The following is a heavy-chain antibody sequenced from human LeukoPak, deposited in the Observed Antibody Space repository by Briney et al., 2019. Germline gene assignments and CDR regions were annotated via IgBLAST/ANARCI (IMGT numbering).Heavy chain of an antibody. CDR1: GYSFTSYW. D-gene: IGHD1-26*01. Sequence: GESLKISCKGSGYSFTSYWIGWVRQMPGKGLGWMGIIYPGDSDTRYSPSFQGQVTISADKSISTAYLQWSSLKASDTPMYYCALLVRANWFDPWGQGTLVTVSS. V-gene: IGHV5-51*01. CDR2: IYPGDSDT. CDR3: ALLVRANWFDP. J-gene: IGHJ5*02.